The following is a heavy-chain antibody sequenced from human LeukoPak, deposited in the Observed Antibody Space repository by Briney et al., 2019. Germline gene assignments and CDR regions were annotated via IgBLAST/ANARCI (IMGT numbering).Heavy chain of an antibody. V-gene: IGHV4-34*01. CDR3: ARGGWRYHLH. CDR2: INHSGST. J-gene: IGHJ4*02. CDR1: GGSFSGYY. Sequence: ETLSLTCAVYGGSFSGYYRSWVRQPPGKGVEWIGEINHSGSTNYNPSLKSRVTISVDTSKNQFSMKLSSVTAADTAVYYCARGGWRYHLHWGQGTLVTVSS. D-gene: IGHD2-2*01.